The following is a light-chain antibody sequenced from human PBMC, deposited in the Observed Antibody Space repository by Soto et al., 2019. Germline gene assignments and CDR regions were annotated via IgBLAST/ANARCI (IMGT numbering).Light chain of an antibody. V-gene: IGLV2-14*01. CDR3: SSYTSSSTYV. Sequence: QSALTQPASVSGSPGQSITISCTGTSSDVGGYNSVSWYQQHPGKAPKLVIYDVGNRPSGVSDRFSGSKSGNTASLTISGLQAEDEAEYYSSSYTSSSTYVFGAGTMVTVL. CDR1: SSDVGGYNS. J-gene: IGLJ1*01. CDR2: DVG.